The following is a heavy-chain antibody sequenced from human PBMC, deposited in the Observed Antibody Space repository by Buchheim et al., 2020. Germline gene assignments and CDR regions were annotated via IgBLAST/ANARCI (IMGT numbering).Heavy chain of an antibody. CDR1: GGSISSYY. CDR3: ARDRGYGYGGWLRFRGVYGMDV. D-gene: IGHD5-12*01. J-gene: IGHJ6*02. Sequence: QVQLQESGPGLVKPSETLSLTCTVSGGSISSYYWSWIRQPPGKGLEWIGYIYYSGSTNYNPSLKSRVTISVDTSKNQFSLKLSSVTAADTAVYYCARDRGYGYGGWLRFRGVYGMDVWGQGTT. CDR2: IYYSGST. V-gene: IGHV4-59*01.